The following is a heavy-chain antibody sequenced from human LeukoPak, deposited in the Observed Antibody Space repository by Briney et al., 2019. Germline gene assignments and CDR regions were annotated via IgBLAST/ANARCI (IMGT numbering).Heavy chain of an antibody. D-gene: IGHD6-13*01. CDR2: IYYSGST. CDR1: GGSISSSSYY. J-gene: IGHJ5*02. Sequence: SETLSLTCTVSGGSISSSSYYWGWIRQPPGKGLEWIGSIYYSGSTYYNPSLKSRVTISVDTSKNQFSLKLSPLTAADTAEYYWARPIAAGCSNLFDPLGQGTLVTVSS. CDR3: ARPIAAGCSNLFDP. V-gene: IGHV4-39*01.